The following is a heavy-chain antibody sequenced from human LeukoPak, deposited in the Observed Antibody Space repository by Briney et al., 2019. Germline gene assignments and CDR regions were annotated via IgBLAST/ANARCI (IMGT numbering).Heavy chain of an antibody. CDR3: ARNDYGDYVGY. J-gene: IGHJ4*02. V-gene: IGHV4-39*07. D-gene: IGHD4-17*01. Sequence: SETLSLTCTVSGGSISSSSYYWGWIRQPPGKGLEWIGENNHSGSTNYNPSLKSRVTISVDTSKNQFSLKLSSVTAADTAVYYCARNDYGDYVGYWGQGTLVTVSS. CDR2: NNHSGST. CDR1: GGSISSSSYY.